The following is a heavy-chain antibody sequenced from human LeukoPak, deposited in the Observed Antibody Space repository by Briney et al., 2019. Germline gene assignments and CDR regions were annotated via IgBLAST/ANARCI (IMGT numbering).Heavy chain of an antibody. CDR2: INPSGGST. CDR1: GYTFTSYY. J-gene: IGHJ3*02. Sequence: ASVRVSCKASGYTFTSYYMHWVRQAPGQGLEWMGIINPSGGSTSYAQKFQGRVTMTRDTSTSTVYMELSSLRSEDTAVYYCARVGSSRNDAFDIWGQGTMVTVSS. CDR3: ARVGSSRNDAFDI. V-gene: IGHV1-46*01.